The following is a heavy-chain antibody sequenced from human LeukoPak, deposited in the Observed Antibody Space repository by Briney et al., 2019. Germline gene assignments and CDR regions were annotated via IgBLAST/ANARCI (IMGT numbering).Heavy chain of an antibody. CDR2: IYFSGST. CDR1: GGSLSSYY. J-gene: IGHJ6*02. Sequence: SETLSLTCTVSGGSLSSYYWSWIRQPPGKGLEWIGHIYFSGSTNYNAFLQSRVTISVDTSKNQFSLNLKSVTAADTAVYYCARVEPPAYYYGMDVWGQGTTVIVSS. V-gene: IGHV4-59*01. CDR3: ARVEPPAYYYGMDV. D-gene: IGHD1-1*01.